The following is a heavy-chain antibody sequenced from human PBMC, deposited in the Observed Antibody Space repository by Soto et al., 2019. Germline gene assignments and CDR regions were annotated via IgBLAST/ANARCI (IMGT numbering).Heavy chain of an antibody. D-gene: IGHD4-4*01. V-gene: IGHV4-39*01. Sequence: QLQRQESGPGLVKPSETLSLTCTVSGGSISSSSYYWGWIRQPPGKGLEWIGRIYYSGSTYYNPSLKSRVTISVDTSKNQFSLKLSSVTAADTAVYYCARTHDYSNYGFDYWGQGTLVTVSS. J-gene: IGHJ4*02. CDR2: IYYSGST. CDR3: ARTHDYSNYGFDY. CDR1: GGSISSSSYY.